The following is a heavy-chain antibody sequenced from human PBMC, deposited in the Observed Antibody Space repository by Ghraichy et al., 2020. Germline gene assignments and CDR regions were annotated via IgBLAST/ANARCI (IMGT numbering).Heavy chain of an antibody. D-gene: IGHD4-23*01. CDR2: INSDGSST. CDR1: GFTFSSYW. V-gene: IGHV3-74*01. Sequence: GGSLRLSCAASGFTFSSYWMHWVRQAPGKGLVWVSRINSDGSSTSYADSVKGRFTISRDNAKNTLFLQMNSLRAEDTAVYYCARGPDDMVETPAYWYFDLWGRGTLVTVSS. CDR3: ARGPDDMVETPAYWYFDL. J-gene: IGHJ2*01.